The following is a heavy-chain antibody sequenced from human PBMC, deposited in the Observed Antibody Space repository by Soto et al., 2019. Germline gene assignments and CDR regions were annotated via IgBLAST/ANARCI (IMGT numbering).Heavy chain of an antibody. V-gene: IGHV3-30*04. CDR3: ARDSETNGYSYDYFDY. D-gene: IGHD5-18*01. CDR2: ISYDGSNT. CDR1: GFTFRTYA. J-gene: IGHJ4*02. Sequence: PGGSLRLSCAASGFTFRTYAMHWVRQAPGKGLERVAVISYDGSNTYYADSVKGRFTISRDNSKNPLYLQMNSLRTEDSAVYYCARDSETNGYSYDYFDYWGQGTLVTVSS.